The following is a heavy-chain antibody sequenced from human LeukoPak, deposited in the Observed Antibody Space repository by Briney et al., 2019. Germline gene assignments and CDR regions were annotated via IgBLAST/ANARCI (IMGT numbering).Heavy chain of an antibody. D-gene: IGHD3-16*01. V-gene: IGHV3-23*01. J-gene: IGHJ4*02. Sequence: GGSLRLSCAASGFTFSSYAMSWVRQAPGKGLEWVSSISSSGGSTYYADSVKGRFTISRDNSKNTLYLQMNSLRAEDTAVYYCARTQSYAYFDDWGQGTLVTVPS. CDR2: ISSSGGST. CDR1: GFTFSSYA. CDR3: ARTQSYAYFDD.